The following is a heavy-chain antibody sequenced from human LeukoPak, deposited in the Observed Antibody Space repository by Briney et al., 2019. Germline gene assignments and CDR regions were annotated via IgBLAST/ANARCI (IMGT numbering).Heavy chain of an antibody. J-gene: IGHJ6*03. V-gene: IGHV4-39*07. CDR3: ARVLSGYSSFGFGYMDV. CDR2: IYYSGST. D-gene: IGHD3-3*01. Sequence: SETLSLTCTVSGGSISSSSYYWGWIRQPPGKGLEWIGSIYYSGSTYYNPSLKSRVTISVDTSKNQFSLKLSSVTAADTAVYYCARVLSGYSSFGFGYMDVWGKGTTVTVSS. CDR1: GGSISSSSYY.